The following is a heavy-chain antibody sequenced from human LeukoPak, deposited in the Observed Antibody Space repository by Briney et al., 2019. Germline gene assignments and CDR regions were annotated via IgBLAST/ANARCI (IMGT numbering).Heavy chain of an antibody. V-gene: IGHV1-2*02. CDR2: INPNSGDT. CDR3: ARVRYRLAETYIDY. Sequence: ASVKVSCKASGYIFTGYYRHWVRQAPGQGLEWMGWINPNSGDTNYAQKFQGRVTMTRDTSISTAYVELSRLRSDDTAVYYCARVRYRLAETYIDYWGQGTLVTVSS. D-gene: IGHD3-16*01. CDR1: GYIFTGYY. J-gene: IGHJ4*02.